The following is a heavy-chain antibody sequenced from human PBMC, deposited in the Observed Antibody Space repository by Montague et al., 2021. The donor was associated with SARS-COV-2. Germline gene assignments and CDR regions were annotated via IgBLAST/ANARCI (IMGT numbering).Heavy chain of an antibody. Sequence: SETLSLTSAVHSTSFSGYYWNWIRQPPGKGLEWIGEINHGGSTKYSPSLKSRLTISADTSKNQFSLKLTSVAAADTAVYYCARLRDGVVPSPILGVGPYYSYYYMDVWGRGTTVTVSS. CDR3: ARLRDGVVPSPILGVGPYYSYYYMDV. D-gene: IGHD3-10*01. CDR2: INHGGST. CDR1: STSFSGYY. J-gene: IGHJ6*03. V-gene: IGHV4-34*01.